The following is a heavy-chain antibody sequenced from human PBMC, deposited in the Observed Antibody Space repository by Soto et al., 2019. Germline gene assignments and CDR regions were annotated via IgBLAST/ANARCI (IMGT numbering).Heavy chain of an antibody. V-gene: IGHV4-34*01. Sequence: XEALSLTCAVYGGSFSGYYWSWIRQPPGKGLEWNWEINLSGSTNYNPSRKSRVSMSEETSKSQFAEKLSSVSSTKTDFYCCARYELVGAIDYWGQGTLVTVSS. CDR3: ARYELVGAIDY. CDR1: GGSFSGYY. CDR2: INLSGST. D-gene: IGHD6-13*01. J-gene: IGHJ4*02.